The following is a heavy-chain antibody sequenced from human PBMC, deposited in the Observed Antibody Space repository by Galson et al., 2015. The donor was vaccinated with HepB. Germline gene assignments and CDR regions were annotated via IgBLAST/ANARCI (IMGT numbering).Heavy chain of an antibody. CDR3: AKDVYDGDYVGYYYYGMDV. V-gene: IGHV3-30*18. D-gene: IGHD4-17*01. Sequence: SLRLSCAASGFTFSSYGMHWVRQAPGKGLEWVAVISYDGSNKYYADSVKGRFTISRDNSKNTLYLQMNSLRAEDTAVYYCAKDVYDGDYVGYYYYGMDVWGQGTTVTVSS. J-gene: IGHJ6*02. CDR1: GFTFSSYG. CDR2: ISYDGSNK.